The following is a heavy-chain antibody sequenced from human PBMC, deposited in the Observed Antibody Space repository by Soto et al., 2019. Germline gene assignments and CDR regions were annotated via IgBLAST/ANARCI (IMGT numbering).Heavy chain of an antibody. V-gene: IGHV4-39*01. Sequence: SETLSLTCTVSGDSISSSSYYWGWIRQPPGKGLEWIGSMYYSGSTYYNPSLNSRVTISVDTSKNQFSLKVSSVTAADTAVYYWAGLRGSSGWYTDYWGQGTHVTVSS. J-gene: IGHJ4*02. D-gene: IGHD6-19*01. CDR2: MYYSGST. CDR3: AGLRGSSGWYTDY. CDR1: GDSISSSSYY.